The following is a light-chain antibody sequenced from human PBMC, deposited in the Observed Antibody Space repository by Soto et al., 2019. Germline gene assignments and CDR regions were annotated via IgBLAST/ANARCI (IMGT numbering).Light chain of an antibody. V-gene: IGLV2-11*01. CDR1: SSDVGGYNY. J-gene: IGLJ3*02. CDR2: DVS. Sequence: QSVLTQPRSVSGSPGQSVTISCSGTSSDVGGYNYVSWYQQHPGKAPKLMIHDVSQRPSGVPDRFSGSKSGNTASLTISGLQAEDEADYYCCSYAGSYTWVFGGGTQLTVL. CDR3: CSYAGSYTWV.